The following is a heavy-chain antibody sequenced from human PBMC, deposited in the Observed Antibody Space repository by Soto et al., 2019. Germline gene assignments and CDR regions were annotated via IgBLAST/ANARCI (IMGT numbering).Heavy chain of an antibody. CDR2: ISGYNGNT. CDR3: ARAGKYYYGSGSPYYYGMDV. Sequence: QVQLVQSGAEVKKPGASVKVSCKASGYTFTSYGVSWVRQAPGQGLEWMGWISGYNGNTNYAQKLQGRVTMTTHTSTSTAYMELRSLRSDDTAVYYFARAGKYYYGSGSPYYYGMDVWGQGITVTVSS. V-gene: IGHV1-18*04. CDR1: GYTFTSYG. J-gene: IGHJ6*02. D-gene: IGHD3-10*01.